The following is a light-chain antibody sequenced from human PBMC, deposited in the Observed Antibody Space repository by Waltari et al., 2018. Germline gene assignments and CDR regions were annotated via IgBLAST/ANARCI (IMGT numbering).Light chain of an antibody. CDR2: WAS. V-gene: IGKV4-1*01. Sequence: DIVMTQSPDSLAVSLGERATINCKSSQSVLYSPNNKNYLAWYQQKPGQPPQLLIYWASTRESGVPDRFSGSGSGTDFTLTISSLQPEDIATYYCQQYDNLPVFGPGTKVDIK. J-gene: IGKJ3*01. CDR3: QQYDNLPV. CDR1: QSVLYSPNNKNY.